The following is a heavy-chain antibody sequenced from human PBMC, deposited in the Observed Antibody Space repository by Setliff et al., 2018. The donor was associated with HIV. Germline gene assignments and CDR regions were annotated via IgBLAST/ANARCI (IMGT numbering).Heavy chain of an antibody. Sequence: SETLSLTCDVSGGSISSDSYYWAWIRQPPGKGLEWIGTIYYSGSTHYNPSLKSRLTISVDMSKNQLSLKLSSVTAADTAVYYCLLWTGYYTYWFFDLWGRGALVTVSS. CDR1: GGSISSDSYY. CDR2: IYYSGST. J-gene: IGHJ2*01. CDR3: LLWTGYYTYWFFDL. V-gene: IGHV4-39*07. D-gene: IGHD3-3*01.